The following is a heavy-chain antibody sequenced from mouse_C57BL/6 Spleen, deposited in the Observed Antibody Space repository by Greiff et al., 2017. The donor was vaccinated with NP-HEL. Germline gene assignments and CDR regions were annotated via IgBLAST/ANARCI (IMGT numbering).Heavy chain of an antibody. CDR1: GYTFTSYW. CDR3: AIYGSSQYYAMDD. D-gene: IGHD1-1*01. J-gene: IGHJ4*01. Sequence: QVQLQQPGAELVKPGASVKLSCKASGYTFTSYWMHWVRQRPGQGLEWLGLIHPNSGSTTYNEKYKSKATLTVDKTSSTAYRQLSSLTSEDYAVYYYAIYGSSQYYAMDDWGQGTSVTVSS. CDR2: IHPNSGST. V-gene: IGHV1-64*01.